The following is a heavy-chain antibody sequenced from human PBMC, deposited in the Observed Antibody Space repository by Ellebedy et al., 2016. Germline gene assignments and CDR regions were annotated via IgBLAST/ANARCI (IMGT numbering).Heavy chain of an antibody. J-gene: IGHJ5*02. CDR3: ASYDYGGNSPFDP. V-gene: IGHV4-59*01. D-gene: IGHD4-23*01. CDR2: IYYTGNT. CDR1: GVSITNNY. Sequence: SETLSLXXTVSGVSITNNYWSWIRQPPGQGLEWIAYIYYTGNTEYNPSLKSRVTISVDTSKNQFSLKLNSVTAADTAVYYCASYDYGGNSPFDPWGQGTLVTVSS.